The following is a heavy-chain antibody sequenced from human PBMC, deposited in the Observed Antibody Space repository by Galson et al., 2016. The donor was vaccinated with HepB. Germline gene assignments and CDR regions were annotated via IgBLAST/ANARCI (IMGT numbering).Heavy chain of an antibody. CDR1: GFTFDDYT. D-gene: IGHD2-21*01. CDR3: AKDIPPRGHDAFVI. CDR2: ISASGGNT. Sequence: SLRLSCAASGFTFDDYTMHWVRQAPGKSLEWVSAISASGGNTYYADSVMGRFTISRDNSKNTLYLQMNSLRAEDTAIYYCAKDIPPRGHDAFVIWGRGTMVTVSS. J-gene: IGHJ3*02. V-gene: IGHV3-23*01.